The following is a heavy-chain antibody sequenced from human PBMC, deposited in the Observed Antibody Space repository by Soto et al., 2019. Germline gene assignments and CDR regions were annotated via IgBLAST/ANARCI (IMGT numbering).Heavy chain of an antibody. CDR3: ARGDYYHYCLDV. CDR2: IGESSGDI. V-gene: IGHV3-21*06. J-gene: IGHJ6*02. Sequence: PGGSLRLSCAASGFTVSDIGMNWVRQAPGKGLEWVSSIGESSGDIYYADAVKGRFTVSRDNAKNSLFLQVDSLRAEDTAVYYCARGDYYHYCLDVWGQGTTVTVSS. CDR1: GFTVSDIG.